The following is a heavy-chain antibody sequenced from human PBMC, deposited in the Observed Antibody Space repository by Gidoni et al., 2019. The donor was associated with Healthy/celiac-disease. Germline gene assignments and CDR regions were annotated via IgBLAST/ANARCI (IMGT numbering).Heavy chain of an antibody. Sequence: EVQLVESGGGLVKPGGSLRLSCAASGFTFSSYSMNWVRQAPGKGLEWVSSISSSSSYIYYADSVKGRFTISRDNAKNSLYLQMNSLRAEDTAVYYCARVRYGYFDWFPDGAFDIWGQGTMVTVSS. CDR1: GFTFSSYS. CDR2: ISSSSSYI. J-gene: IGHJ3*02. V-gene: IGHV3-21*01. D-gene: IGHD3-9*01. CDR3: ARVRYGYFDWFPDGAFDI.